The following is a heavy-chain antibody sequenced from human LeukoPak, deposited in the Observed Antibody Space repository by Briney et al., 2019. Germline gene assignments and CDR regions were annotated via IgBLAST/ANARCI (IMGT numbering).Heavy chain of an antibody. V-gene: IGHV1-24*01. CDR3: ATVTSGYHYFDY. Sequence: ASVRVSCKVSGYTLTELSMHWVRQAPGKGLEWMGGFDPEDGETIYAQKFQGRVTMTEDTSTDTAYMELSSLRSEDTAVYYCATVTSGYHYFDYWGQGTLVTVSS. J-gene: IGHJ4*02. CDR2: FDPEDGET. CDR1: GYTLTELS. D-gene: IGHD3-22*01.